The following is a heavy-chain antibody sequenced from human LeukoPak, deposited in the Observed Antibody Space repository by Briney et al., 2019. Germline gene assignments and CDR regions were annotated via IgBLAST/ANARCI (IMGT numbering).Heavy chain of an antibody. J-gene: IGHJ4*02. V-gene: IGHV3-15*01. CDR2: IKSKTDGGTT. D-gene: IGHD5-12*01. CDR1: GFTFSNAW. CDR3: ARDAWLPRNYYFDY. Sequence: PGGSLRLSCAASGFTFSNAWMSWVRQAPGKGLEWVGRIKSKTDGGTTDYAAPVKGRFTISRDDSKNTLYLQMNSLRAEDTAVYYCARDAWLPRNYYFDYWGQGTLVTVSS.